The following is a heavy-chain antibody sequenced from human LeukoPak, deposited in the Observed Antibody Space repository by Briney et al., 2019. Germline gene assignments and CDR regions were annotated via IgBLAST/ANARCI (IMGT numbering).Heavy chain of an antibody. CDR3: ASLYPGEQQPDY. CDR2: INPNSGGT. CDR1: GYTFTGYY. J-gene: IGHJ4*02. D-gene: IGHD6-13*01. Sequence: ASVKVSCKASGYTFTGYYMHWVRQAPGQGLEWMGWINPNSGGTNYAQKFQGRVTMTRDTSISTAYMELSSLRSEDTAVYYCASLYPGEQQPDYWGQGTLVTVSS. V-gene: IGHV1-2*02.